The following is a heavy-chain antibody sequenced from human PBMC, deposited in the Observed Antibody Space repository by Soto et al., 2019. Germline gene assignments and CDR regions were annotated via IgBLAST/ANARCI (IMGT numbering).Heavy chain of an antibody. CDR1: GGSFSGYY. D-gene: IGHD3-9*01. Sequence: SETLSLTCAVYGGSFSGYYWSWIRQPPGKGLEWIGEINHSGSTNYNPSLKSRVTISVDTSKNQFSLQLSSVTAADTAVYFCARSPRLDGWGQGTRVTVSS. CDR2: INHSGST. V-gene: IGHV4-34*01. CDR3: ARSPRLDG. J-gene: IGHJ4*02.